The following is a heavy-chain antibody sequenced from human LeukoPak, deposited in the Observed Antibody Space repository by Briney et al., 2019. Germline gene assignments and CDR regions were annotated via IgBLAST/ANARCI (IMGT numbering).Heavy chain of an antibody. V-gene: IGHV4-34*01. CDR3: ARVLEGSSGQHWYFDL. CDR2: INHSGST. D-gene: IGHD6-19*01. CDR1: GGSFSGYY. Sequence: PSETLSLSCAVYGGSFSGYYWSWIRQPPGKGLEWIGEINHSGSTNYNPSLKSRVTISVDTSKNQFSLRLSSVTAADTAVYYCARVLEGSSGQHWYFDLWGRGTLVTVSS. J-gene: IGHJ2*01.